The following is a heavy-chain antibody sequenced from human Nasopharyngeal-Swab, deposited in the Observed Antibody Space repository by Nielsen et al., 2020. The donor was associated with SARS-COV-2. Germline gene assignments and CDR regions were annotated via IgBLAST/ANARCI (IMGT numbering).Heavy chain of an antibody. V-gene: IGHV3-30*03. CDR1: GFTFSSYG. D-gene: IGHD6-13*01. CDR2: ISYDGSNK. CDR3: ASLENQEYSSSWGRYGMDV. J-gene: IGHJ6*02. Sequence: GESLKISCAASGFTFSSYGMHWVRQAPGKGLEWVAVISYDGSNKYYADSVKGRFTISRDNSKNTLYLQMNSLRAEDTAVYYCASLENQEYSSSWGRYGMDVWGQGTTVTVSS.